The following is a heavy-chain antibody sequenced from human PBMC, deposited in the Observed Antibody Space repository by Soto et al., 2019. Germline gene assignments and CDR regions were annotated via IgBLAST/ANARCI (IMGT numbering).Heavy chain of an antibody. CDR1: GFTCSSYA. Sequence: QVQLVESGGGVVQPGRSLRLSCAASGFTCSSYAMHWVRQAPGKGLEWVAVISYDGTNKYYADSVKGRFTISRDNSKNTLYLQMNSLRAEDTAVYYCARESFDYWGQGTLVTVSS. J-gene: IGHJ4*02. CDR3: ARESFDY. V-gene: IGHV3-30-3*01. CDR2: ISYDGTNK.